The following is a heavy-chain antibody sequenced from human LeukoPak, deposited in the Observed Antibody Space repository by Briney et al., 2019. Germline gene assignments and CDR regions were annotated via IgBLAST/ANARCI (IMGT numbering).Heavy chain of an antibody. CDR2: IKEDGSKK. D-gene: IGHD6-25*01. J-gene: IGHJ3*02. CDR3: ARDSRSCRSSDCRGDAFGI. Sequence: GGSLRLSCGASGFTLSSYWMTWDRQAPGKGLEWVANIKEDGSKKYYVESVRGRFTISRDNAENSLYLQMNSLRAEDTAVYYCARDSRSCRSSDCRGDAFGIWGQGTMVTVSS. CDR1: GFTLSSYW. V-gene: IGHV3-7*01.